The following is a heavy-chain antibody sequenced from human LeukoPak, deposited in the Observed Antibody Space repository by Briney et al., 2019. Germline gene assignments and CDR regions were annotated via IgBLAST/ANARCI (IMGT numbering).Heavy chain of an antibody. J-gene: IGHJ4*02. CDR3: ARMAGRTVDH. V-gene: IGHV4-30-2*01. Sequence: SQTLSLTCTVSGVSVSTVGYSWAWIRQAPQKGLEWIGYIFPTGGTSHNPSLKSRLTISLERSNNQFSLSLNSVSAADTAVYYCARMAGRTVDHWGQGTLVTVTS. D-gene: IGHD5-24*01. CDR2: IFPTGGT. CDR1: GVSVSTVGYS.